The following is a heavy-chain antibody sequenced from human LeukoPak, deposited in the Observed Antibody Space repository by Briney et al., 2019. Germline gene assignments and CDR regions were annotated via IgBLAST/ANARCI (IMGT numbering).Heavy chain of an antibody. Sequence: SETLSLTCTVSGGPISSYYWSWIRQPPGKGLEWIGYIFYSGSTKYNPSLKSRVTISVDRSKSQFSLKLSSVTAADTAVYYCARSTGWYAFTWGQGILVTVSS. J-gene: IGHJ4*02. CDR1: GGPISSYY. CDR2: IFYSGST. D-gene: IGHD6-19*01. CDR3: ARSTGWYAFT. V-gene: IGHV4-59*01.